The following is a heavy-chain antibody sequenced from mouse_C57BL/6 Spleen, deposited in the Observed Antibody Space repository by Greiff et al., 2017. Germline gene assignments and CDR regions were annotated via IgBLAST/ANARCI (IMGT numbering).Heavy chain of an antibody. D-gene: IGHD1-1*01. Sequence: QVQLQQSGPELVKPGASVKISCKASGYAFSSSWMNWVKQRPGKGLEWIGRIYPGDGDTNYNGKFKGKATLTADKSSSTAYMQLSSLTSEDSAVYFCARREYSSYDWFAYWGQGTLVTVSA. J-gene: IGHJ3*01. CDR3: ARREYSSYDWFAY. CDR1: GYAFSSSW. CDR2: IYPGDGDT. V-gene: IGHV1-82*01.